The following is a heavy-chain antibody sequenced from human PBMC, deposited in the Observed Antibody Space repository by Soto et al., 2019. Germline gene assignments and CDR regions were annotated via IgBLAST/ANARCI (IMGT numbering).Heavy chain of an antibody. J-gene: IGHJ6*01. CDR3: ARALGGATTNRNYYGMDV. CDR2: ISYDGSNK. CDR1: GFTFSSYA. D-gene: IGHD1-26*01. V-gene: IGHV3-30-3*01. Sequence: QVQLVESGGGVVQPGRSLRLSCAASGFTFSSYAMHWVRQAPGKGLAWVAVISYDGSNKYYADSVKGRFTISRDNSKNTLYLQRHSLRAEDTAVYYCARALGGATTNRNYYGMDVWGQGTTVTVSS.